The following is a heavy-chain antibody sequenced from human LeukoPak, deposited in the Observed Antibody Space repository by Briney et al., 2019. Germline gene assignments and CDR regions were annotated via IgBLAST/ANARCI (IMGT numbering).Heavy chain of an antibody. CDR3: ARGNPKTGYHSDGSY. D-gene: IGHD3-9*01. Sequence: GASVKVSCKASGYTFTSYDINWVRQATGQGLEWMGWMNPNSGNTGYAQKFQGRVTMTRNTSISTAYMELSSLRSEDTAVYYCARGNPKTGYHSDGSYWGQGTLVTVSS. CDR1: GYTFTSYD. J-gene: IGHJ4*02. CDR2: MNPNSGNT. V-gene: IGHV1-8*01.